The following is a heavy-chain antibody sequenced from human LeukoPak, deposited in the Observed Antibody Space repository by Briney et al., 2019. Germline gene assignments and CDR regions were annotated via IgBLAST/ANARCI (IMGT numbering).Heavy chain of an antibody. CDR2: INHSGST. CDR3: ARELGAGSYFDY. CDR1: GVSFSGYY. J-gene: IGHJ4*02. V-gene: IGHV4-34*01. Sequence: SETLSLTCAVYGVSFSGYYWSWLRHPPGKGLEWSGEINHSGSTNYNPSLKSRVTISVDTSKNQFSLKLSSVTAADTAVYYCARELGAGSYFDYWGQGTLVTVSS. D-gene: IGHD1-26*01.